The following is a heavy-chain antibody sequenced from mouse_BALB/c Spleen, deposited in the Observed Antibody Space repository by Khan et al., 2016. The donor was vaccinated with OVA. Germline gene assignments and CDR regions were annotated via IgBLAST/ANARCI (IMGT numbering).Heavy chain of an antibody. D-gene: IGHD3-2*01. Sequence: VQLQESGAELVKPGASVKLSCKASGYTFTSYYMYWVKQRRGRGLEGIGEINPSNGGTNYNEKFKSKDTLTGDISSSTAYMQLSSLTSEDSAVYYCTRRGTARATLWFAYWGQGTLVTVSA. V-gene: IGHV1S81*02. CDR2: INPSNGGT. J-gene: IGHJ3*01. CDR1: GYTFTSYY. CDR3: TRRGTARATLWFAY.